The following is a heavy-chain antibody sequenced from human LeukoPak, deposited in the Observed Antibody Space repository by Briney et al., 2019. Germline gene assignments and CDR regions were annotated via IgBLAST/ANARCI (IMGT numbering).Heavy chain of an antibody. V-gene: IGHV4-34*01. J-gene: IGHJ6*02. CDR3: ARQVLVVVPAAIGGGYYYYGMDV. CDR2: INHSGST. CDR1: GGSISSYY. D-gene: IGHD2-2*01. Sequence: SETLSLTCTVSGGSISSYYWSWIRQPPGKGLEWIGEINHSGSTNYNPSLKSRVTISVDTSKNQFSLKLSSVTAADTAVYYCARQVLVVVPAAIGGGYYYYGMDVWGQGTTVTVSS.